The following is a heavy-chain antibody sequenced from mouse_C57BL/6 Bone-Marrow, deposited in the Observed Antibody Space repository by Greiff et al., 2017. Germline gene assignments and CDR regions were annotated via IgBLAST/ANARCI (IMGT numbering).Heavy chain of an antibody. CDR3: ANRYGNYRGAMDY. D-gene: IGHD2-1*01. J-gene: IGHJ4*01. CDR2: IYPGSGST. V-gene: IGHV1-55*01. Sequence: QVQLQQPGAELVKPGASVKMSCKASGYTFTSYWITWVKQRPGQGLEWIGDIYPGSGSTNYNEKFKSKATLTVDTSSSTAYMQLSSLTSEDSAVYYCANRYGNYRGAMDYWGQGTSVTVSS. CDR1: GYTFTSYW.